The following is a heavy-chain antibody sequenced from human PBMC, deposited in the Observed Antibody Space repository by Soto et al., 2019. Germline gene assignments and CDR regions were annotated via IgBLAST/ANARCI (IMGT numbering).Heavy chain of an antibody. D-gene: IGHD2-2*02. CDR2: IKQDGSEK. V-gene: IGHV3-7*03. Sequence: GWSLRLSCAASGFTFSSYWMSWVRQAPGKGLEWVADIKQDGSEKYYVDSVKGRFTISRDNAKNSLYLQMNSLRAEDTAVYYCARDRYCSSTSCYTYYYYGMDVWGQGTTVTGSS. J-gene: IGHJ6*02. CDR3: ARDRYCSSTSCYTYYYYGMDV. CDR1: GFTFSSYW.